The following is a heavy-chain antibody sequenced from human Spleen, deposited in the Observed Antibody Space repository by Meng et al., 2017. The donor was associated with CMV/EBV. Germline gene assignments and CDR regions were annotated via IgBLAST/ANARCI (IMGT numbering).Heavy chain of an antibody. D-gene: IGHD3-22*01. CDR3: ARDGGIVVRYYYYGMDV. CDR1: GGTFSSYT. CDR2: IIPILGIA. V-gene: IGHV1-69*04. Sequence: SVKVSCKASGGTFSSYTISWVRQAPGQGLEWMGRIIPILGIANYAQKFQGRVTITADKSTSTAYMELSSLRSEDTAVYYCARDGGIVVRYYYYGMDVWGQGTTVTVSS. J-gene: IGHJ6*02.